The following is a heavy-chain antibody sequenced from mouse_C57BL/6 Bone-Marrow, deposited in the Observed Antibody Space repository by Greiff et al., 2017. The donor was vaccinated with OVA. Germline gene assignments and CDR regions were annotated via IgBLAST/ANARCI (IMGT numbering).Heavy chain of an antibody. CDR1: GYTFTSYG. Sequence: QVQLQQSGAELARPGASVKLSCKASGYTFTSYGISWVKQSTGQGLEWIGEIYPRSGNTYYNEKFKGKATLTADKSSSTAYMELRSLTSEDAAVYFCARRGVVARGDYWGQGTSVTVSS. CDR3: ARRGVVARGDY. J-gene: IGHJ4*01. CDR2: IYPRSGNT. V-gene: IGHV1-81*01. D-gene: IGHD1-1*01.